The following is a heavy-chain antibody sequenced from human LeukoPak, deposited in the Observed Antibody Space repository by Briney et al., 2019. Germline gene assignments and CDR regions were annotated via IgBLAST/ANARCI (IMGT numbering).Heavy chain of an antibody. V-gene: IGHV4-34*01. D-gene: IGHD2-2*01. CDR2: INHSGST. CDR3: ARGLYQLLWSYYFDY. J-gene: IGHJ4*02. CDR1: GGSFSGYY. Sequence: PSETLSLTCAVYGGSFSGYYWSWIRRPPGKGLEWIGEINHSGSTNYNPSLKSRVTISVDTSKNQFSLKLSSVRPADTAVYYCARGLYQLLWSYYFDYWGQGTLVTVSS.